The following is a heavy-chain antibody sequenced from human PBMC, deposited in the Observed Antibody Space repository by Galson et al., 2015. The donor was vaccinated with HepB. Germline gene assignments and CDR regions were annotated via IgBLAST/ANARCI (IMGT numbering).Heavy chain of an antibody. V-gene: IGHV3-74*01. CDR2: INSDGSST. CDR3: ARDPLLGYVATFDY. CDR1: GFNFSSYW. Sequence: SLRLSCAASGFNFSSYWMHWVRQAPGKGLVWVSRINSDGSSTNYADSVKGRFTISRDNTKNTLYLQMNSLRTEDTAVYYCARDPLLGYVATFDYWRRDPWSPSPQ. D-gene: IGHD5-12*01. J-gene: IGHJ4*02.